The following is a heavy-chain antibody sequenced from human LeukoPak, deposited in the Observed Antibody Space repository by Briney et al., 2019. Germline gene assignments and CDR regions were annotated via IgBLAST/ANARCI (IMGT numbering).Heavy chain of an antibody. V-gene: IGHV4-59*01. CDR2: IHYRGST. J-gene: IGHJ4*02. CDR1: GGPISSYY. CDR3: ARSVLGYSYGLHIDY. Sequence: SETLSLTCTVYGGPISSYYWSWIRQSPAEGLEWIGYIHYRGSTNYNPSLKSRVTISVDTSKNQFSLKLSSLTAADTAVYYCARSVLGYSYGLHIDYWGQGTLVTVSS. D-gene: IGHD5-18*01.